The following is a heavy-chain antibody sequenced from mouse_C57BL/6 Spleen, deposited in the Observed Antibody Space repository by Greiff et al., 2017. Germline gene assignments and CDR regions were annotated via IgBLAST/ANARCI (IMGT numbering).Heavy chain of an antibody. CDR1: GYTFTSYN. Sequence: LQQSGAELVRPGASVKMSCKASGYTFTSYNMHWVKQTPRQGLEWIGAIYPGNGDTSYNQKFKGKATLTVDKSSSTAYMQLSSLTSEDSAVYCCARTPRTGDYDWYFDYWGQGTTLTVSS. V-gene: IGHV1-12*01. J-gene: IGHJ2*01. CDR3: ARTPRTGDYDWYFDY. CDR2: IYPGNGDT. D-gene: IGHD2-4*01.